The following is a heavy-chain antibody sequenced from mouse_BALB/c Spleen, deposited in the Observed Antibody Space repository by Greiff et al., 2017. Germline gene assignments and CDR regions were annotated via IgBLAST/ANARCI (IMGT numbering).Heavy chain of an antibody. D-gene: IGHD3-1*01. CDR2: ISSGGGST. CDR1: GFAFSSYD. CDR3: ARGSGYWFAY. J-gene: IGHJ3*01. Sequence: EVMLVESGGGLVKPGGSLKLSCAASGFAFSSYDMSWVRQTPEKRLEWVAYISSGGGSTYYPDTVKGRFTISRDNAKNTLYLQMSSLKSEDTAMYYCARGSGYWFAYWGQGTLVTVSA. V-gene: IGHV5-12-1*01.